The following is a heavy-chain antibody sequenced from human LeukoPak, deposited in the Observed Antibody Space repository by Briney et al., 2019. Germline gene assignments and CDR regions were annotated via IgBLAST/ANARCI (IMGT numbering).Heavy chain of an antibody. CDR3: ARVVGSGYLDAFDI. CDR1: GFTVSSNY. V-gene: IGHV3-53*01. CDR2: IYSGGST. J-gene: IGHJ3*02. Sequence: PGGSLRLSCAASGFTVSSNYMSWVRQAPGKGLEWVSVIYSGGSTYYADSVKGRFTISRDNAKNSLYLQMNSLRAEDTAVYYCARVVGSGYLDAFDIWGQGTMVTVSS. D-gene: IGHD3-22*01.